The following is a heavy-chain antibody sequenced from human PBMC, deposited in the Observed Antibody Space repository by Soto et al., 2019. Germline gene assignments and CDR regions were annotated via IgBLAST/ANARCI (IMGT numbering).Heavy chain of an antibody. CDR1: GGTFSSYT. CDR3: ARGEKVIRTDIAAAGLGWFDP. V-gene: IGHV1-69*02. Sequence: QVQLVQSGAEVKKPGSSVKVSCKASGGTFSSYTISWVRQAPGQGLEWMGRIIPILGIANYAQKFQGRVRITAEKSTSTAYMELSSLRSEDTAVYYCARGEKVIRTDIAAAGLGWFDPWGQGTLVTVSS. D-gene: IGHD6-13*01. J-gene: IGHJ5*02. CDR2: IIPILGIA.